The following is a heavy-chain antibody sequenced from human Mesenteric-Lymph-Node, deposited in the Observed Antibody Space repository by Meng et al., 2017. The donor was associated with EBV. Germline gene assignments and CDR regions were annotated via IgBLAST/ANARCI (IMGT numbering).Heavy chain of an antibody. J-gene: IGHJ5*02. CDR1: GYKFITYY. D-gene: IGHD4-11*01. CDR3: ARATVTRNWFDP. CDR2: INPSVGST. Sequence: QVLRVQSGVEVNKLGAPCSVHGKASGYKFITYYIHWVRPALGQGLEWMGIINPSVGSTAYAQKFQGVVSMTSDASTSTVYMDLNSLRSEDTAIYSCARATVTRNWFDPWGQGTLVTVSS. V-gene: IGHV1-46*01.